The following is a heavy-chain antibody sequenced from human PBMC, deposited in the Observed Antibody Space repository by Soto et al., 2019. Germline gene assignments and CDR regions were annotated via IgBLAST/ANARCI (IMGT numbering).Heavy chain of an antibody. Sequence: ASVKVSCKASGYTFTGYYMHWVRQAPGQGLEWMGWINPNSGGTNYAQKFQGWVTMTRDTSISTVYMELRSLRSDDTAVYYCAREGHVPYYYDGMDVWGQGTTGTVSS. CDR3: AREGHVPYYYDGMDV. CDR2: INPNSGGT. CDR1: GYTFTGYY. V-gene: IGHV1-2*04. D-gene: IGHD3-16*01. J-gene: IGHJ6*02.